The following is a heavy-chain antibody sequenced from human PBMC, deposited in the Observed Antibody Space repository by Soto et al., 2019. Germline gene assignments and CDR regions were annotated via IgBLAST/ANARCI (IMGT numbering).Heavy chain of an antibody. J-gene: IGHJ5*02. CDR2: ISAYNGNT. CDR1: GGTFSSYA. D-gene: IGHD6-13*01. V-gene: IGHV1-18*01. CDR3: ARDLTPGLAAGFDP. Sequence: GASVKVSCKASGGTFSSYAISWVRQAPGQGLEWMGWISAYNGNTNYAQKLQGRVTMTTDTSTSTAYMELRSLRSDDTAVYYCARDLTPGLAAGFDPWGQGTLVTVSS.